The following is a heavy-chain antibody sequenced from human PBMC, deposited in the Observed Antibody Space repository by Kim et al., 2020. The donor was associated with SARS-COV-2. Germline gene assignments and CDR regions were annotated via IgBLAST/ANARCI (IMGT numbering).Heavy chain of an antibody. Sequence: NPSLKSRVTISVDTSKNQFSLKLSSVTAADTAVYYCARHVGATITRGFDYWGQGTLVTVSS. D-gene: IGHD5-12*01. J-gene: IGHJ4*02. CDR3: ARHVGATITRGFDY. V-gene: IGHV4-39*01.